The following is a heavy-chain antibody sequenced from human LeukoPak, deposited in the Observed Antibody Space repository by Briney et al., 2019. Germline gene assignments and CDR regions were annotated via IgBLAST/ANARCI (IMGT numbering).Heavy chain of an antibody. J-gene: IGHJ4*02. V-gene: IGHV4-38-2*02. D-gene: IGHD2-21*02. CDR3: ARGSGDWTYYFDY. Sequence: SETLSLTCTVCGYSISSGYLWGWIRQPPGKGLEWIGSTYHGGTTYSNPSLKSRVIISEDTSKNQFSLKLSSVTAADTAVYYCARGSGDWTYYFDYWGQGTLVTVSS. CDR2: TYHGGTT. CDR1: GYSISSGYL.